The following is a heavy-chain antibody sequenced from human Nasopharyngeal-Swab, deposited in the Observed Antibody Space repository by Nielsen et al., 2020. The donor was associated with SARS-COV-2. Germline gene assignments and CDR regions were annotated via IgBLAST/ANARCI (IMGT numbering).Heavy chain of an antibody. J-gene: IGHJ4*02. Sequence: GESLKISCAASGFTFSSYGMHWVRQAPGKGLEWVAVIWYDGSNKYYADSVKGRFTISRDNSKNTLYLQMNSLKAEDTALYYCASRYSSLRTFDYWGQGTLVTVSS. D-gene: IGHD6-13*01. CDR1: GFTFSSYG. V-gene: IGHV3-33*01. CDR3: ASRYSSLRTFDY. CDR2: IWYDGSNK.